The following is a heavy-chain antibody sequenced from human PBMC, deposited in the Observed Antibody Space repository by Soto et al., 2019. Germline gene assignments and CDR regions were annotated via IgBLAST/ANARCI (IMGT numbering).Heavy chain of an antibody. CDR2: IPYDGSDK. CDR3: AKEAVGATTDY. J-gene: IGHJ4*02. CDR1: GFTFSRYG. V-gene: IGHV3-30*18. D-gene: IGHD1-26*01. Sequence: QVQLVESGGGVVQPGRSLRLSCAASGFTFSRYGMHWVRQAPGKGLEWVAVIPYDGSDKYYADSVKGRFTTSRDNSKNTVYLQMNSLRAQDTGVFYCAKEAVGATTDYLGQGTLVTVSS.